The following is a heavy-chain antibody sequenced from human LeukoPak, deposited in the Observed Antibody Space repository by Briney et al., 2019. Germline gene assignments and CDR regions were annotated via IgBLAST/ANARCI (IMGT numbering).Heavy chain of an antibody. CDR2: IATSSSTI. CDR3: ARDSTKDVLDAFDI. Sequence: GGSLRLSCAASGFTFSAYTMNWVRQPPGKGLEWVSNIATSSSTIYYADSVKGRFTISRDNAKNSLYLQMNSLRAEDTAVYYCARDSTKDVLDAFDIWGQGTMVTVSS. D-gene: IGHD6-6*01. V-gene: IGHV3-48*04. CDR1: GFTFSAYT. J-gene: IGHJ3*02.